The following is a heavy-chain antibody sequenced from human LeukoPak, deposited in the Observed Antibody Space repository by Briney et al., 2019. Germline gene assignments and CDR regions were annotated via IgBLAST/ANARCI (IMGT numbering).Heavy chain of an antibody. CDR2: ISYDGSNK. D-gene: IGHD2-2*01. V-gene: IGHV3-30-3*01. J-gene: IGHJ6*02. Sequence: GGSLRLSCAASGLTFSSYAMHWVRQAPGKGLEWVAVISYDGSNKYYADSVKGRFTISRDNSKSTLYLQMNSLRAEDTAVYYCARGDCSSTSCYWVGYYYYYGMDVWGQGTTVTVSS. CDR1: GLTFSSYA. CDR3: ARGDCSSTSCYWVGYYYYYGMDV.